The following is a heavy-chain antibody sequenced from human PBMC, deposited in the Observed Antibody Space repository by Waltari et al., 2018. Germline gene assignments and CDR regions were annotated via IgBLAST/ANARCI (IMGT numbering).Heavy chain of an antibody. CDR1: EFTFSNYA. J-gene: IGHJ4*02. CDR2: ISGSGDST. CDR3: ANSTLKGYY. V-gene: IGHV3-23*01. Sequence: EVQLLESGGGLAQPGGSLRLSCEASEFTFSNYAMSWVRQAPGKGLEWISVISGSGDSTYYADSVTGRFTISRDNSKNTLYLQMNSLRAEDTAVYYCANSTLKGYYWGQGTLVTVSS.